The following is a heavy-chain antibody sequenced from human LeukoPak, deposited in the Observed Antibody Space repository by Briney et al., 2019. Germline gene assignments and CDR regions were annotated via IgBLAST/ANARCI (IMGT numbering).Heavy chain of an antibody. Sequence: PGESLRISCKGSGYSFSNYWIGWVRQMPGKGLEWMGIIYPGDSDTRYSPSFQGQVIISADKSISTAYLQWSSLKASDTAMYYCARHVGSGSQAGVLIDYWGQGTLVTVSS. J-gene: IGHJ4*02. V-gene: IGHV5-51*01. D-gene: IGHD2-15*01. CDR3: ARHVGSGSQAGVLIDY. CDR1: GYSFSNYW. CDR2: IYPGDSDT.